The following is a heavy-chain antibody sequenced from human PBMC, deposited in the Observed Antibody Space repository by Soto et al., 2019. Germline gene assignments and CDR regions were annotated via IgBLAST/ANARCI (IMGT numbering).Heavy chain of an antibody. V-gene: IGHV6-1*01. CDR1: GDSVSSNSAA. J-gene: IGHJ3*02. D-gene: IGHD2-2*01. CDR3: ARDPGGCSSTSCFPEAFDI. CDR2: TYYRSKWYN. Sequence: SQTLSLTCAISGDSVSSNSAAWNWIRQSPSRGPEWLGRTYYRSKWYNDYAVSVKSRMTINPDTSKNQFSLQLNSVTPEDTAVYYCARDPGGCSSTSCFPEAFDIWGQGTMVTVSS.